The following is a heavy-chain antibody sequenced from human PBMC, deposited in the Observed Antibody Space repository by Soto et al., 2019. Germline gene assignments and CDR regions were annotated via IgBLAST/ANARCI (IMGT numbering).Heavy chain of an antibody. Sequence: SETLSLTCAVYGGSLSGYYWSWIRQSPGKGLEWIGEINHRGSSDYNPSLKSRVTISVDTSKNQFSLKLASVTAADTAVYYCASDTQVSGSSQTRPDSWGQGTLVTVSS. CDR3: ASDTQVSGSSQTRPDS. CDR2: INHRGSS. V-gene: IGHV4-34*01. J-gene: IGHJ4*02. D-gene: IGHD6-6*01. CDR1: GGSLSGYY.